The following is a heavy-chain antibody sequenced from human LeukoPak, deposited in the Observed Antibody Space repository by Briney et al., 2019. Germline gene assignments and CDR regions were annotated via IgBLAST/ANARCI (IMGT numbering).Heavy chain of an antibody. CDR2: IKQDGSEK. CDR1: GFTFSSYW. J-gene: IGHJ4*02. Sequence: GGSLRLSCAASGFTFSSYWMSWVRQAPGKGLEGVANIKQDGSEKYHVDSVKGRFTISRDNAKNSLYLQMNSLRAEDTAVYYCARLELTTAPYYFDYWGQGTLVTVSS. V-gene: IGHV3-7*01. CDR3: ARLELTTAPYYFDY. D-gene: IGHD3-22*01.